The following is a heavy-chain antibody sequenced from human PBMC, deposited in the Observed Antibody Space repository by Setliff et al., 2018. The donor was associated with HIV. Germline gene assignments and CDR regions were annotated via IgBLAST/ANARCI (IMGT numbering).Heavy chain of an antibody. CDR2: ITGSGGGT. J-gene: IGHJ4*02. V-gene: IGHV3-23*01. CDR1: GFTLSNFD. CDR3: ARDLYPLTTRYSFDY. D-gene: IGHD4-17*01. Sequence: PGGSLRLSCAASGFTLSNFDISWVRQAPGKGLEWVSIITGSGGGTYYADSVKGRFTVSRDNSKYTLYLQMNSLRAEDTAVYYCARDLYPLTTRYSFDYWGQGTLVTVSS.